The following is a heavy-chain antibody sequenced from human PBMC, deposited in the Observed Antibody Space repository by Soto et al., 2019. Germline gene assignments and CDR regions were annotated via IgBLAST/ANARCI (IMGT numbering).Heavy chain of an antibody. J-gene: IGHJ3*02. Sequence: ASVKVSCKASGYTFTSYGISWVRQAPGQGLEWMGWISAYNGNTNYAQKLQGRVTMTTDTSTSTAYMELRSLRSDNMAVYYCARDFGDYYDSSGCFDIWGQGTMVTVSS. CDR3: ARDFGDYYDSSGCFDI. V-gene: IGHV1-18*03. D-gene: IGHD3-22*01. CDR2: ISAYNGNT. CDR1: GYTFTSYG.